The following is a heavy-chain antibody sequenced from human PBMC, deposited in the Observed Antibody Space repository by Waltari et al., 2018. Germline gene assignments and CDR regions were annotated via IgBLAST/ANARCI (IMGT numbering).Heavy chain of an antibody. J-gene: IGHJ6*02. V-gene: IGHV1-3*01. D-gene: IGHD3-10*01. CDR1: GYTFTSYA. CDR2: INAGNGKT. Sequence: QVQLVQSGAEVKKPGASVKVSCKASGYTFTSYAMHWVRQAPGQRLEWMGWINAGNGKTKYSQKCQGRVTITRDTSASTAYMELSSLRSEDTAVYYCARGHGSGSSYYYYYGMDVWGQGTTVTVSS. CDR3: ARGHGSGSSYYYYYGMDV.